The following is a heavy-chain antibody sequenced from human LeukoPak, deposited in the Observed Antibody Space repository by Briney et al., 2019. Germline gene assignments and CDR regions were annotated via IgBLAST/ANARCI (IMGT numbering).Heavy chain of an antibody. CDR3: ARVGWFGELLSPYYFDY. D-gene: IGHD3-10*01. Sequence: GSLILSCAASGFTFSSYSMNWVRQAPGKGLEWVSSISSSSSYIYYADSVKGRFTISRDNAKNSLYLQMNSLRAEDTAVYYCARVGWFGELLSPYYFDYWGQGTLVTVSS. CDR1: GFTFSSYS. V-gene: IGHV3-21*01. CDR2: ISSSSSYI. J-gene: IGHJ4*02.